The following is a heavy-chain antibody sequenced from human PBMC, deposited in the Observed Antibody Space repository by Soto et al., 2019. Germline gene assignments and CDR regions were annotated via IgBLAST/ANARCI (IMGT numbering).Heavy chain of an antibody. V-gene: IGHV3-30*18. Sequence: GGSLRLSCAASGFTFSSYGMHWVRQAPGKGLEWVAVVSYDGSKKYYVDSVKGRFTISRDKSKNTLYLQMNSLRAEDTAVYYCAKDLYYYDSSGPYGGAFDIWGQGTMVTVSS. CDR3: AKDLYYYDSSGPYGGAFDI. CDR1: GFTFSSYG. D-gene: IGHD3-22*01. CDR2: VSYDGSKK. J-gene: IGHJ3*02.